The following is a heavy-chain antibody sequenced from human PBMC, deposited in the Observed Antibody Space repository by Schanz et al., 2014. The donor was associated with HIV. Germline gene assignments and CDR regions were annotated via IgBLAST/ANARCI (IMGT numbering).Heavy chain of an antibody. V-gene: IGHV4-59*01. Sequence: QVQLQESGPGLVKPSETLSLTCTVSGASISSYYWSWIRQPPGKGLEWIGYVYYSGHAKYNPSLKSRVTISIDTSKNQFSLNLNSVTAADTAVYYCVRLELSYWYFDLWGRGTLVTVSS. J-gene: IGHJ2*01. CDR1: GASISSYY. CDR3: VRLELSYWYFDL. CDR2: VYYSGHA. D-gene: IGHD3-3*01.